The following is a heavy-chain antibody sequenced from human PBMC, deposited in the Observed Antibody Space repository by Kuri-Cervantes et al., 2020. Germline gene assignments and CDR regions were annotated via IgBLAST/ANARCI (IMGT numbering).Heavy chain of an antibody. J-gene: IGHJ4*02. D-gene: IGHD3-3*01. Sequence: GESLNISWAAPASTVSSNYMSWVRQAPGKGLEWVSVIYSGGSTYYADSVKGRFTISRDNSKNTLYLQMNSLRAEDTAVYYCARDELAYDFWSGSFDYWGQGTLVTVSS. V-gene: IGHV3-66*02. CDR2: IYSGGST. CDR3: ARDELAYDFWSGSFDY. CDR1: ASTVSSNY.